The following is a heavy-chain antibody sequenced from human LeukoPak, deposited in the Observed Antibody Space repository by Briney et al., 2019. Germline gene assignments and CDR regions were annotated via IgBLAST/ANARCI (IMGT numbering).Heavy chain of an antibody. Sequence: PGASLRLSCAASGFSVSSNYMTWVRQAPGKGLEWVSVIHSGGRAYYADSVKGRFTTSRDNFKNTLDLQMNSLSVEDTAVYYCVGVETITMVRGASGDVWGKGTTVTVSS. J-gene: IGHJ6*04. CDR3: VGVETITMVRGASGDV. CDR2: IHSGGRA. CDR1: GFSVSSNY. D-gene: IGHD3-10*01. V-gene: IGHV3-66*02.